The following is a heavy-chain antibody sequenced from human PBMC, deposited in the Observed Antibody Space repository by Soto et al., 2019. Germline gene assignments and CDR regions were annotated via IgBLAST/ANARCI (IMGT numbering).Heavy chain of an antibody. J-gene: IGHJ6*02. CDR3: ARYSNNWFQTEGMDV. CDR1: VDSITTYY. Sequence: SEPLSLTCTVSVDSITTYYWSWIRQPAGKGLEWIGRIDTSGNTNYNPSLKIRVTMSVDTSKKQFSLKLTSVTAADTAVYYCARYSNNWFQTEGMDVWGQGTTVTVSS. CDR2: IDTSGNT. V-gene: IGHV4-4*07. D-gene: IGHD6-13*01.